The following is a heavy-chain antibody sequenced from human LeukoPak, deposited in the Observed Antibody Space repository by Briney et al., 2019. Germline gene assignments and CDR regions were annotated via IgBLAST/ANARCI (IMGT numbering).Heavy chain of an antibody. CDR3: ARDRSPQTPNCGGDCDYYYYMDV. CDR1: GGTFSSYA. D-gene: IGHD2-21*02. V-gene: IGHV1-69*06. J-gene: IGHJ6*03. Sequence: ASVKVSCKASGGTFSSYAISWVRQAPGQGLEWMGGIIPIFGTANYAQKFQGRVTITADKSTSTAYMELRSLRSDDTAVYYCARDRSPQTPNCGGDCDYYYYMDVWGKGTTVTVSS. CDR2: IIPIFGTA.